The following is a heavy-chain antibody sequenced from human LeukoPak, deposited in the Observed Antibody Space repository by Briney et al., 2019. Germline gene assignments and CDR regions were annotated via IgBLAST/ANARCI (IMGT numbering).Heavy chain of an antibody. D-gene: IGHD1-26*01. V-gene: IGHV3-21*05. CDR2: ISGSSSKI. Sequence: GGSLRLSCGASGFTFSTYWMSWVRQAPGKGLEWVSFISGSSSKIYYADSVKGRFTISRDNAKNSLFLQMNSLEAEDTAVYYCARGVGATDRRTYWGQGTLVTVS. CDR1: GFTFSTYW. CDR3: ARGVGATDRRTY. J-gene: IGHJ4*02.